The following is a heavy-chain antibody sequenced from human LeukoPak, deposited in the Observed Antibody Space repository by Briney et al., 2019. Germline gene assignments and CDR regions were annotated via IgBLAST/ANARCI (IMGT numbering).Heavy chain of an antibody. CDR1: GGYITSHY. Sequence: SETLSLTCTVSGGYITSHYWSWIRQPPGKGLEWIGYIYYSGSTNYNPSRKSRVTISVDTSKNQFSLKLSSVTAADTAVYYCARKIAAAGFSESFYYYYYMDVWGKGTTVTVSS. V-gene: IGHV4-59*11. CDR2: IYYSGST. CDR3: ARKIAAAGFSESFYYYYYMDV. D-gene: IGHD6-13*01. J-gene: IGHJ6*03.